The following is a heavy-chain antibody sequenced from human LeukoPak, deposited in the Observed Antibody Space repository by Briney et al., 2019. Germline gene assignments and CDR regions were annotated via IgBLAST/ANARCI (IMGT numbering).Heavy chain of an antibody. CDR3: ARSIHYDFWSGYYLDY. CDR1: VYTFTSYG. J-gene: IGHJ4*02. V-gene: IGHV1-18*01. CDR2: ISAYNGNT. Sequence: ASGKVSCKASVYTFTSYGISWVRQAPGHGLEWMGWISAYNGNTNYAQKLQGRVTMTTDTSTSTAYMALRRLRSDDTAVYYCARSIHYDFWSGYYLDYWGQGTLVTVSS. D-gene: IGHD3-3*01.